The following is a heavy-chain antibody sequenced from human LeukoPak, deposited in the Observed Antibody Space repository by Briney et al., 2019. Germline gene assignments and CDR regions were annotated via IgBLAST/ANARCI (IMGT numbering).Heavy chain of an antibody. CDR3: ARDRRNYDILTGYYN. CDR2: INPSGGST. Sequence: ASVKVSCKASGYTFTSYYMHWVRQVPGQGLEWMGIINPSGGSTSYAQKFQGRVTMTRDTSISTAYMELSRLRSDDTAVYYCARDRRNYDILTGYYNWGQGTLVTVSS. J-gene: IGHJ4*02. CDR1: GYTFTSYY. V-gene: IGHV1-46*01. D-gene: IGHD3-9*01.